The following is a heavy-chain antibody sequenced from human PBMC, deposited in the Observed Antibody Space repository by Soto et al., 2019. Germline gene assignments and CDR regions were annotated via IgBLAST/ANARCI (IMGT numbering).Heavy chain of an antibody. V-gene: IGHV3-23*01. J-gene: IGHJ4*02. CDR3: AKDLEIAAAGYIYY. Sequence: EVQLLESGGGLVQPGGSLRLSCAASGFTFSNYAMSWVRQAPGKGLEWVSAISGSGGSTYYADSVKGRFTIARDNSKNTLYLQMNSLRAEDTAVYYCAKDLEIAAAGYIYYWGQGTLVTVSS. CDR2: ISGSGGST. CDR1: GFTFSNYA. D-gene: IGHD6-13*01.